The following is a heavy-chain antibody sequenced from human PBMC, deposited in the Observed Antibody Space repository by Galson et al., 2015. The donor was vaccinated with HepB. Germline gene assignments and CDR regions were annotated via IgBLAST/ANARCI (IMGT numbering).Heavy chain of an antibody. V-gene: IGHV3-30*18. CDR2: IAYDGSTK. Sequence: SLRLSCAVSGFSFRSYGMHWVRQAPGKGLEWVAVIAYDGSTKYYADSVKGRFTISRDNSGNTLYLQMNSLRAEDTAVYYCAKDYWASGGYSDGLGWSFDILGQGTMVTVSS. CDR1: GFSFRSYG. CDR3: AKDYWASGGYSDGLGWSFDI. D-gene: IGHD5-18*01. J-gene: IGHJ3*02.